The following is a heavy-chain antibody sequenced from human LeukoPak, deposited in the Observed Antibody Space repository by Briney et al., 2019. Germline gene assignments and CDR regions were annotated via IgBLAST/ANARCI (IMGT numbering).Heavy chain of an antibody. CDR1: GFTFSSYW. D-gene: IGHD2-8*02. CDR3: ARDAYWRGPIDY. Sequence: GGSLRLSCAASGFTFSSYWMSWVRQAPGKGVEWVANIKQDGSEEYYMDSVKGRFTISRDNAKNSLYLQMNSLRAEDTALYSCARDAYWRGPIDYWGQGTLVSVSS. V-gene: IGHV3-7*01. J-gene: IGHJ4*02. CDR2: IKQDGSEE.